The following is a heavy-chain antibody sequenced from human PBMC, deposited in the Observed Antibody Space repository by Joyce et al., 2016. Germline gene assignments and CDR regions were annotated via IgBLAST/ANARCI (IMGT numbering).Heavy chain of an antibody. D-gene: IGHD2-15*01. CDR3: ASAMTVVVAYPLRDGFDV. V-gene: IGHV3-23*04. Sequence: EMQLEESGGPLVHPGGSLRLSCPVSQTRRSNNYGRGWVRQATRKCLELVSGIGASGGGIYYGDSVKGRFTVSRDNSKSMMFLEMTSLKTEDTAIYYCASAMTVVVAYPLRDGFDVWGQGTMVAVSS. CDR2: IGASGGGI. CDR1: QTRRSNNYG. J-gene: IGHJ3*01.